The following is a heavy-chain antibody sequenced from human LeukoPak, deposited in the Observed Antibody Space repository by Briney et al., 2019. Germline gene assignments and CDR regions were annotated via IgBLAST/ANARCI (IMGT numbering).Heavy chain of an antibody. V-gene: IGHV3-66*01. CDR1: GFTVSSIY. CDR2: IYSGGST. D-gene: IGHD6-19*01. CDR3: ATTRARIAVAGRGAFDI. Sequence: RGSLRLSCAVSGFTVSSIYMSWVRQAPGKGLEWVSVIYSGGSTYYADSVKGRFTISRVNSKNTLYLQMSSLRAEDTAVYYCATTRARIAVAGRGAFDIWGQGTMVTVSS. J-gene: IGHJ3*02.